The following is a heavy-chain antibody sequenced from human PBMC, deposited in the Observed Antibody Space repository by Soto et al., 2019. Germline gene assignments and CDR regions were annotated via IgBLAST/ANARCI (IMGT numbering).Heavy chain of an antibody. J-gene: IGHJ4*02. Sequence: QVQLVQSGAEVKKPGSSVKVSCKASGGIFSTYAISWLRQAPGQGLEWMGGIIPLFGKRNYAQRFQGRVTITADETTSTAYMELSRLRSEDTAVYYCARDRDDYGSGNYYNRIDFWGQGTLVTVSS. D-gene: IGHD3-10*01. CDR2: IIPLFGKR. CDR3: ARDRDDYGSGNYYNRIDF. CDR1: GGIFSTYA. V-gene: IGHV1-69*01.